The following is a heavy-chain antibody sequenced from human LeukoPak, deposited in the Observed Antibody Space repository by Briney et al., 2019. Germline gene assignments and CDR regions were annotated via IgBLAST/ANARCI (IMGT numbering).Heavy chain of an antibody. CDR1: GXTFSDYY. Sequence: GGSLRLSCAASGXTFSDYYMSWIRQAPGKGLEWVSYISSSNSYTNYADSVKGRFTISRDNSKNTLYLQMNSLRAEDTAVYYCAKQGAAAGSNWFDPWGQGTVVTVSS. CDR3: AKQGAAAGSNWFDP. CDR2: ISSSNSYT. J-gene: IGHJ5*02. D-gene: IGHD6-13*01. V-gene: IGHV3-11*03.